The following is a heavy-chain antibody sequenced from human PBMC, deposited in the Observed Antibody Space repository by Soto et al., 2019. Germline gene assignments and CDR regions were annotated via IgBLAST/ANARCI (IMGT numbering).Heavy chain of an antibody. D-gene: IGHD6-6*01. J-gene: IGHJ6*02. V-gene: IGHV3-23*01. CDR2: ISGSGGST. Sequence: AGGSLRLSCAASGFTFSSYAMSWVRQAPGKGLEWVSAISGSGGSTYYADSVKGRFTISRDNSKNTLYLQMNSLRAEDTAVYYCAKGRIAPPKGAMDVWGQGTTVTVSS. CDR3: AKGRIAPPKGAMDV. CDR1: GFTFSSYA.